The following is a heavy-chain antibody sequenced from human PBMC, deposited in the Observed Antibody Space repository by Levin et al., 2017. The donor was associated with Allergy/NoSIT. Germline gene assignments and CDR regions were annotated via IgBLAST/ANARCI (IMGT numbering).Heavy chain of an antibody. J-gene: IGHJ4*02. CDR2: IYSGGST. CDR3: ARSKDYYDP. CDR1: GFTVSSNY. Sequence: GESLKISCAASGFTVSSNYMTWVRQAPGKGLEWVSVIYSGGSTYYADSVKGRFTISRDNSKNTLYLQMNSLRAEDTAVYYCARSKDYYDPWGQGTLVTVSS. V-gene: IGHV3-53*01. D-gene: IGHD3-22*01.